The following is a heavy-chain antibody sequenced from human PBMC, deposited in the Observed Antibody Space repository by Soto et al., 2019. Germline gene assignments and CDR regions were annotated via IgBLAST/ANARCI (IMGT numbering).Heavy chain of an antibody. CDR3: AREISDPPFFDY. J-gene: IGHJ4*02. Sequence: LSLTCTVSGGSISSGDYYWSWIRQPPGKGLEWIGYIYYSGSTYYNPSLKSRVTISVDTSKNQFSPKLSSVTAADTAVYYCAREISDPPFFDYWGQGTLVTVS. CDR1: GGSISSGDYY. CDR2: IYYSGST. V-gene: IGHV4-30-4*01.